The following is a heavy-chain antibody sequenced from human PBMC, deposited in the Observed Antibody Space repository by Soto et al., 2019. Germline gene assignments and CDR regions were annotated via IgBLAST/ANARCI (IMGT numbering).Heavy chain of an antibody. Sequence: GESLKISCAASGFIFSSYGINWVRQAPGKGLEWVAVMSFDGSIKYYADSVKGRFTISRDNSKNTLYLQMNSLRAEDTAVYYCATIAVPPAFDIWGQGTMVTVSS. CDR2: MSFDGSIK. CDR1: GFIFSSYG. CDR3: ATIAVPPAFDI. J-gene: IGHJ3*02. V-gene: IGHV3-30*03. D-gene: IGHD6-19*01.